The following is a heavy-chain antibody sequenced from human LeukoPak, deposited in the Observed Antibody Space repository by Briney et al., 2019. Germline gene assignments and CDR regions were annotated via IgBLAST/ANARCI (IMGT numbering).Heavy chain of an antibody. J-gene: IGHJ4*02. CDR2: MNPNSGNT. Sequence: ASVKVSCKSSGYTFTSYEINWVRQATGQGLEWMGWMNPNSGNTGYAQSFQGRVTMTRNNSISTAYMELSSLRSEDTAVYYCMRGRGGVGFRLGDYWGQGILVTVSS. CDR3: MRGRGGVGFRLGDY. CDR1: GYTFTSYE. V-gene: IGHV1-8*01. D-gene: IGHD2-8*02.